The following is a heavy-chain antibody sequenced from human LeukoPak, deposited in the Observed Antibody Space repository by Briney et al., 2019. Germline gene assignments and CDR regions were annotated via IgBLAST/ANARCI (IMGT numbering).Heavy chain of an antibody. V-gene: IGHV4-4*07. D-gene: IGHD6-19*01. J-gene: IGHJ6*02. Sequence: KPSETLSLTCTVSGGSISSYYWSWIRQPAGKGLEWIGRIYTSGSTNYNPSLKSRVTMSVDTSKNQFSLKLSSVTAADTAVYYCARDSKGIAVSGRHYYYGMDVWGQGTTVTVSS. CDR2: IYTSGST. CDR3: ARDSKGIAVSGRHYYYGMDV. CDR1: GGSISSYY.